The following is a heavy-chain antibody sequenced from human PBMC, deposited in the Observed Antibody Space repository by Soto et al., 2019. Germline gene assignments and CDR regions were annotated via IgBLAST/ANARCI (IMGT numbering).Heavy chain of an antibody. D-gene: IGHD2-21*02. Sequence: QVQLQESGPGLVKPSQTLSLTCTVSGGSISSGGYYWSWVRQHPGKGLEWIGYIYYSGSTYYNPSLKSRVTISVDTSKNQFSLKLSSVTAADTAVYYCARNLCGGDCYPHFDYWGQGTLVTVSS. J-gene: IGHJ4*02. CDR2: IYYSGST. CDR1: GGSISSGGYY. CDR3: ARNLCGGDCYPHFDY. V-gene: IGHV4-31*03.